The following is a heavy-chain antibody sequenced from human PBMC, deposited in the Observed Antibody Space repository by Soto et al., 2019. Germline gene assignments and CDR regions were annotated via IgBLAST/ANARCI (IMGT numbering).Heavy chain of an antibody. CDR2: IYWDDDK. CDR3: AHNTMIGTLGSINDY. V-gene: IGHV2-5*02. CDR1: GFSLSTSGVG. Sequence: QITLKESGPTLVKPTQTLTLTCTFSGFSLSTSGVGVGWIRQPPGKALEWLALIYWDDDKRYSPSLKSRLTITKDTSKNQVVLTMTNMDPVDTATYYCAHNTMIGTLGSINDYWGQGTLVTVSS. D-gene: IGHD3-22*01. J-gene: IGHJ4*02.